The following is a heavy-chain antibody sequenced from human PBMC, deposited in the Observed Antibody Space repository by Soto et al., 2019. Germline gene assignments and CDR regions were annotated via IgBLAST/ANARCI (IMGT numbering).Heavy chain of an antibody. CDR1: GFTFSSYG. J-gene: IGHJ4*02. Sequence: GGSLRLSCAASGFTFSSYGMHWVRQAPGKGLEWVAVISYDGSNKYYADSVKGRFTISRDNSKNTLYLQMNSLRAEDTAVYHCAKDEQPAIFGVVILQVWGQGTLVTVSS. CDR3: AKDEQPAIFGVVILQV. CDR2: ISYDGSNK. V-gene: IGHV3-30*18. D-gene: IGHD3-3*01.